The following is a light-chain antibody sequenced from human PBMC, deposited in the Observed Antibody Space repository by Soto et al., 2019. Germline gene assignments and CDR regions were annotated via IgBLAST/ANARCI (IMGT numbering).Light chain of an antibody. V-gene: IGKV1-5*03. J-gene: IGKJ1*01. CDR1: QSIGSR. CDR3: QQYNIFGP. CDR2: MAS. Sequence: DSQMTQSPSALSASVGDTVTLTYRASQSIGSRFACYQQNPGSPPHLLISMASSSHTWIPSSFLGIGSGTEFTLTIHSLQPDDFATYYCQQYNIFGPVGQGTNVDIK.